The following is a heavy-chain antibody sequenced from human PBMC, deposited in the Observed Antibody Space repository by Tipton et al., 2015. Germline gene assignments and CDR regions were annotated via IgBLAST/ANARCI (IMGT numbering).Heavy chain of an antibody. V-gene: IGHV4-61*01. CDR2: ISYTDGA. CDR1: GGSVGSYNYY. D-gene: IGHD5-24*01. CDR3: ARDLEHGMDV. Sequence: GLVKPSEILSLTCTVSGGSVGSYNYYWSWIRQPPGKGLEWIGYISYTDGAHYNPALKSRVTISVDTSKNQFSLTLNSVAAADTAVYYCARDLEHGMDVWGHGTTVTVSS. J-gene: IGHJ6*02.